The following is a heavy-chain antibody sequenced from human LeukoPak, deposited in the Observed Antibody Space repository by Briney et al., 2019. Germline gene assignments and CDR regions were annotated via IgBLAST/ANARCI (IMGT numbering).Heavy chain of an antibody. Sequence: SQTLSLTCTVSGGSISSRSSYWSWIRQPADKGLEWIGRIYTSGSTNYNPSLKSRVTISLDTSKNNFSLKLNSVTAADTAVYYCARGDSGYYSDAFDLWGQGTMVTVSS. J-gene: IGHJ3*01. CDR3: ARGDSGYYSDAFDL. D-gene: IGHD3-22*01. CDR2: IYTSGST. CDR1: GGSISSRSSY. V-gene: IGHV4-61*02.